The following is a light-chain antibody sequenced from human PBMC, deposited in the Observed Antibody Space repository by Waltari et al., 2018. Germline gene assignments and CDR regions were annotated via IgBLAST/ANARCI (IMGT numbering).Light chain of an antibody. CDR1: SGHTYYA. CDR3: QAGGAGIRV. CDR2: VNSEGSH. J-gene: IGLJ3*02. Sequence: QLVLTQSPSASASLGASVKLTCTLDSGHTYYAIAWHQQQPEKGPRHLMKVNSEGSHSKGDGTPDGFSGSNSVAERSLTVPGLQSEDEADDYVQAGGAGIRVFGGGTELTVL. V-gene: IGLV4-69*01.